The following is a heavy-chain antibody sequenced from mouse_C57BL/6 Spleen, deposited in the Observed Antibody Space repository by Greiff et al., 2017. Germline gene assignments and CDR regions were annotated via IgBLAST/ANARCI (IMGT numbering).Heavy chain of an antibody. Sequence: VQLQQPGAELVRPGTSVTLSCKASGYTFTSSWLHWVKQRPGQGLEWIGVIDPSDSYTNYTQKFKGKATLTVDTSSSTASMQLSSLTSEDSAVYHCASLYDYDGGFDYWGQGTTLTGSS. CDR1: GYTFTSSW. D-gene: IGHD2-4*01. CDR2: IDPSDSYT. J-gene: IGHJ2*01. V-gene: IGHV1-59*01. CDR3: ASLYDYDGGFDY.